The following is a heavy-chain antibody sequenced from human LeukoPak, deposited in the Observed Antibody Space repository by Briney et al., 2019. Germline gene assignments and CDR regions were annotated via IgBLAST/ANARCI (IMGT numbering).Heavy chain of an antibody. J-gene: IGHJ4*02. V-gene: IGHV1-69*05. Sequence: SVKVSCKASGGTFSSYAISWVRQAPGQGLEWTGRIIPIFGTANYAQKFQGRVTITTDESTSTAYMELSSLRSEDTAVYYCARDGYYGSGSYYDYWGQGTLVTVSS. D-gene: IGHD3-10*01. CDR1: GGTFSSYA. CDR2: IIPIFGTA. CDR3: ARDGYYGSGSYYDY.